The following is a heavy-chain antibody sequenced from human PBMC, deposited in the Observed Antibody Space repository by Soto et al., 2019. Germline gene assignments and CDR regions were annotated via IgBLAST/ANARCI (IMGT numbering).Heavy chain of an antibody. V-gene: IGHV4-39*07. CDR1: GGSISSSSYY. Sequence: SETLSLTCTVSGGSISSSSYYWGWIRQPPGKGLEWIGSIYYSGSTYYNPSLKSRVTISVDKSKNQFSLKLSSVTAADTAVYYCARVAVAGTRVDDWGQGTLVTVSS. J-gene: IGHJ4*02. D-gene: IGHD6-19*01. CDR2: IYYSGST. CDR3: ARVAVAGTRVDD.